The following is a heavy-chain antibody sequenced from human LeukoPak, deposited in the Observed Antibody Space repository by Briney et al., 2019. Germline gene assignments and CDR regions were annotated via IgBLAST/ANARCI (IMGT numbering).Heavy chain of an antibody. Sequence: GGSLRLSCAASGFTFSSYSMNWVRQAPGKGLEWVSSISSRGNYIYYADSVQGRFTISRDNAKNSLYLQMNSLTAEDTAVYYCASLVYCGGDCYTDYWGQGTLVTVSS. CDR3: ASLVYCGGDCYTDY. CDR2: ISSRGNYI. V-gene: IGHV3-21*01. CDR1: GFTFSSYS. J-gene: IGHJ4*02. D-gene: IGHD2-21*02.